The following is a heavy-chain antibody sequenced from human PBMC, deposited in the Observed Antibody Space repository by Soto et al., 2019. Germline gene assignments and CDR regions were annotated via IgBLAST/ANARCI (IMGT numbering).Heavy chain of an antibody. J-gene: IGHJ4*02. CDR3: ARDLDPYPYGSGSYPIDY. D-gene: IGHD3-10*01. V-gene: IGHV3-33*01. Sequence: GGSLRLSCAASGFTFSSYGMHWVRQAPGKGLEWVAVIWYDGSNKYYADSVKGRFTISRDNSKNTLYLQMNSLRAEDTAVYYCARDLDPYPYGSGSYPIDYWGQGTLVTVSS. CDR2: IWYDGSNK. CDR1: GFTFSSYG.